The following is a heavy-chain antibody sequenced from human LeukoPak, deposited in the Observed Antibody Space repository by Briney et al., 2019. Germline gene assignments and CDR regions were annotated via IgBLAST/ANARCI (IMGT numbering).Heavy chain of an antibody. CDR1: GFTFSSYG. CDR3: VKGEGSGWYSYFDY. D-gene: IGHD6-19*01. V-gene: IGHV3-30*18. Sequence: PGGSLRLSCAASGFTFSSYGMHWVRQAPGKGLEWVAVISYDGSNKYCADSVKGRFTISRDNSKNTLYLQMSSLRAEDTAVYYCVKGEGSGWYSYFDYWGQGTLVTVSS. CDR2: ISYDGSNK. J-gene: IGHJ4*02.